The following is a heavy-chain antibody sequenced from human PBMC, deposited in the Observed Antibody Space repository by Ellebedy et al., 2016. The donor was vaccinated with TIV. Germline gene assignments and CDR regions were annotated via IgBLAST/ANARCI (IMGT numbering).Heavy chain of an antibody. CDR2: IGPDGAFK. CDR3: VRETNSFDQ. Sequence: PSETLSLTCSASGFTFSDHTVHWVRQAPGKGLEYVSGIGPDGAFKYYAVSVKDRFSISRDNSRNAFFVQMKSLRPEDTAVYYCVRETNSFDQWGQGTLVTVSS. CDR1: GFTFSDHT. V-gene: IGHV3-64*05. J-gene: IGHJ4*02. D-gene: IGHD1/OR15-1a*01.